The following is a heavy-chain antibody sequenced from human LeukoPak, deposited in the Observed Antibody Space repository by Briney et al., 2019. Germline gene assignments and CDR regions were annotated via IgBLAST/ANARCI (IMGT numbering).Heavy chain of an antibody. CDR2: MNPNSGNT. V-gene: IGHV1-8*01. J-gene: IGHJ6*03. Sequence: ASVKVSCKASGYTFTSYDINWVRQATGQGLEWMGWMNPNSGNTGYAQKFQGRVTMTRNTSISTAYVELSSLRSEDTAVYYCARGIYCSSTSCYGPYYYYYMDVWGKGTTVTVSS. CDR3: ARGIYCSSTSCYGPYYYYYMDV. D-gene: IGHD2-2*01. CDR1: GYTFTSYD.